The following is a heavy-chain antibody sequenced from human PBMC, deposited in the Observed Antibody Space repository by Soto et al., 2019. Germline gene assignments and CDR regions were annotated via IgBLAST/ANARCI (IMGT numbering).Heavy chain of an antibody. Sequence: SVKVSCKASGGTFSSYAISWVRQAPGQGLEWMGGIIPIFGTANYAQKFQGRVTITRDTSASTAYMELSSLRSEDTAVYYCAREGYCSSTSCYTFFYYYYGMDVWGQGTTVTVSS. V-gene: IGHV1-69*05. CDR1: GGTFSSYA. CDR2: IIPIFGTA. D-gene: IGHD2-2*01. J-gene: IGHJ6*02. CDR3: AREGYCSSTSCYTFFYYYYGMDV.